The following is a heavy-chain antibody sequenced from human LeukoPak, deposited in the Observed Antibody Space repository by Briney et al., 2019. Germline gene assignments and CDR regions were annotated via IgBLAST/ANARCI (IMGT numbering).Heavy chain of an antibody. D-gene: IGHD3-22*01. CDR1: GGSISSGGYY. J-gene: IGHJ4*02. V-gene: IGHV4-31*03. CDR2: IFYSGST. Sequence: SETLSLTCTVSGGSISSGGYYWSWIRQRPGKGLEWIGYIFYSGSTYYNPSLKSRVTISVDTSKNQFSLKLSSVTAADTAVYCCARGADSSGYSRHFDYWGQGTLVTVSS. CDR3: ARGADSSGYSRHFDY.